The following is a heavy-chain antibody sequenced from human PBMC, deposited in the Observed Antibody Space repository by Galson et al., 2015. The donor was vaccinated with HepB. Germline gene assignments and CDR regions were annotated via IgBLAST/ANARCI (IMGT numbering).Heavy chain of an antibody. CDR1: GGSISSYY. J-gene: IGHJ3*02. V-gene: IGHV4-59*01. D-gene: IGHD5-24*01. Sequence: SETLSLTCTISGGSISSYYWSWIRQPPGKGLEWIGYIYYSGSTNYNPSLKSRVTISVDTSKNQFSLKLSSVTAADTAVYYCATRDGYNSDYAFDIWGQGTMVTVSS. CDR3: ATRDGYNSDYAFDI. CDR2: IYYSGST.